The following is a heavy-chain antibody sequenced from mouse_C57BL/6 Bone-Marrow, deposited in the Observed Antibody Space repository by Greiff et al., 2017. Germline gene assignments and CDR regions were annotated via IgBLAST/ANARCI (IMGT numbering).Heavy chain of an antibody. V-gene: IGHV1-81*01. Sequence: QVQLQQSGAELARPGASVKLSCTASGYTFPRYGISWVKQRTGQGLEWIGEIYPRSGNTYYNEKFKGKATLTADKSSSTAYMELRSLTSEDSAVYFYARVGYYWFAYWGQGTLVTVSA. CDR3: ARVGYYWFAY. CDR1: GYTFPRYG. CDR2: IYPRSGNT. D-gene: IGHD2-3*01. J-gene: IGHJ3*01.